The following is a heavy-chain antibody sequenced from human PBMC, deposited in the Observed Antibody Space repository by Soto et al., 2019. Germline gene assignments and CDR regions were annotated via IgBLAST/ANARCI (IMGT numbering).Heavy chain of an antibody. V-gene: IGHV1-18*01. Sequence: SVEVSFRGSCYTFTSYGISWVRQAPGQGLEWMGWISAYNGNTNYAQKLQGRVTMTTDTSTSTAYMELRSLRSDDTAVYYCARDLVVGAFDIWGRGTLVTVSS. J-gene: IGHJ4*02. CDR2: ISAYNGNT. CDR1: CYTFTSYG. D-gene: IGHD3-22*01. CDR3: ARDLVVGAFDI.